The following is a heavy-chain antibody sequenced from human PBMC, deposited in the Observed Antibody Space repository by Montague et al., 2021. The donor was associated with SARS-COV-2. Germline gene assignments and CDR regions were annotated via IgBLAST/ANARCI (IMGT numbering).Heavy chain of an antibody. D-gene: IGHD1-26*01. V-gene: IGHV4-4*02. CDR2: ISHSGGT. CDR3: ERLSSDIGGYFWFDP. Sequence: SETLSLTCAVSGGSISSGTWWTWVRQPPGKGLWWIGEISHSGGTNYNPSLNSRVTITVDKSKNQFSLNLNSVTAADTAVYYCERLSSDIGGYFWFDPWGQGTLVSVSS. CDR1: GGSISSGTW. J-gene: IGHJ5*02.